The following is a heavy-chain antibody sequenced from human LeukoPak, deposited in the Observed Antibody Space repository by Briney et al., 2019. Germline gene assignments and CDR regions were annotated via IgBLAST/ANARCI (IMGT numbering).Heavy chain of an antibody. V-gene: IGHV3-11*04. D-gene: IGHD7-27*01. Sequence: NSGGSLRLSCAASGFTFSDSYMTWIRQAPGKGLEWVAFIDKSGGTTYYADSVKGRFTISRDNAKSSLYLEMNSLRAEDTAVYYCGRGHWGLDYWGQGTLVTVSS. CDR2: IDKSGGTT. CDR1: GFTFSDSY. J-gene: IGHJ4*02. CDR3: GRGHWGLDY.